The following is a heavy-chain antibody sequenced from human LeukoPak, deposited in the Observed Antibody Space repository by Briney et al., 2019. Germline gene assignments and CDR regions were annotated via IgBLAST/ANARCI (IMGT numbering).Heavy chain of an antibody. CDR2: INPSGST. Sequence: SQTLSLTCIVSGGSISSGGYYWSWIRQPPGKGLECIGYINPSGSTSYNPSLKSRVTISVDRSKNQFSLKLTSVTAADTAVYYCAGSITMVRGGVFAYWGQGTLVTVSS. CDR3: AGSITMVRGGVFAY. CDR1: GGSISSGGYY. J-gene: IGHJ4*02. D-gene: IGHD3-10*01. V-gene: IGHV4-30-2*01.